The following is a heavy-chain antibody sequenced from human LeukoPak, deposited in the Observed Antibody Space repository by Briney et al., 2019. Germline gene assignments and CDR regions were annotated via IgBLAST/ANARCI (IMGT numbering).Heavy chain of an antibody. CDR2: ISGSGGIT. V-gene: IGHV3-23*01. J-gene: IGHJ4*02. D-gene: IGHD1-26*01. CDR1: GFTFSSYA. CDR3: AKGDTTWELPHDY. Sequence: GGSLRLSCAASGFTFSSYAMSWVHQAPGKGLEWVSAISGSGGITSYADSVKGRFTISRDNSKNTLYLQMNSLRAEDTAVYYCAKGDTTWELPHDYWGQGTLVTVSS.